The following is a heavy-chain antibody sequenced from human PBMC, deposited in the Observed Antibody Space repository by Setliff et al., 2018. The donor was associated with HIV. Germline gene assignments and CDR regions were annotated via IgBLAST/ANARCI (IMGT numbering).Heavy chain of an antibody. CDR3: ANRFRTSNNWYYFDY. J-gene: IGHJ4*02. Sequence: GGSLRLSCAASGFTFSSYDVHWVRQPTGKRLEWVSSIRTTGDTYYPGSVMGRFTISRENAKNTLSLQMNSLGAEDTAIYYCANRFRTSNNWYYFDYWGPGTLVTVSS. V-gene: IGHV3-13*01. D-gene: IGHD6-13*01. CDR1: GFTFSSYD. CDR2: IRTTGDT.